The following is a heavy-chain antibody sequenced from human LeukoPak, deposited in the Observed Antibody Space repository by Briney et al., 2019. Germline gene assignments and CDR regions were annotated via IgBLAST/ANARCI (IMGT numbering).Heavy chain of an antibody. J-gene: IGHJ4*02. CDR3: ARDRRASGYCSGGSCFDY. D-gene: IGHD2-15*01. CDR1: GGSISSSSYY. Sequence: SETLSLTCTVSGGSISSSSYYWGWIRQPPGKGLEWIGSIYYSGSTYYNPSLKSRVTISVDTSKNQFSLKLSPVTAADTAVYYCARDRRASGYCSGGSCFDYWGQGTLVTVSS. CDR2: IYYSGST. V-gene: IGHV4-39*07.